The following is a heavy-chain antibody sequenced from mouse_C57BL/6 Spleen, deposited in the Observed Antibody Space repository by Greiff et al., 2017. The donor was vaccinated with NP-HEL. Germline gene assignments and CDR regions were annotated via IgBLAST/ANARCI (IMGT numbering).Heavy chain of an antibody. J-gene: IGHJ4*01. CDR2: INPYNGGT. CDR1: GYTFTDYY. Sequence: EVKLQESGPVLVKPGASVKMSCKASGYTFTDYYMNWVKQSHGKSLEWIGVINPYNGGTSYNQKFKGKATLTVDKSSSTAYMELNSLTSEDSAVYYCARRRGYAMDYWGQGTSVTVSS. V-gene: IGHV1-19*01. CDR3: ARRRGYAMDY.